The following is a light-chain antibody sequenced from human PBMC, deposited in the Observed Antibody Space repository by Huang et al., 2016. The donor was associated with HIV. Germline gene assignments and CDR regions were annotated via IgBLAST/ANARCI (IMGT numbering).Light chain of an antibody. CDR3: QQSYRLPRT. J-gene: IGKJ2*02. CDR2: GAS. Sequence: DIQMTQSPSSLSASVGDRVIITCRASQSVTKYLNWYQHMPGKAPKLLIYGASTLQGVVSSRFSGSGCGTEFTLSISSLQPEDAATYYCQQSYRLPRTFGQGTSLEI. V-gene: IGKV1-39*01. CDR1: QSVTKY.